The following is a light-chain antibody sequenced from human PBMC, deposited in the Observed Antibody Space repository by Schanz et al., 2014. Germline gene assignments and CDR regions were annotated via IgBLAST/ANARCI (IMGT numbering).Light chain of an antibody. CDR1: SSNIGAGYG. CDR2: RSN. V-gene: IGLV1-40*01. CDR3: QSYDSSLSGWV. Sequence: QSVLTQPPSVSGAPGQRVTISCTGSSSNIGAGYGVHWYQQFPGTAPKLLIYRSNQRPSGVPDRFSGSKSGTSASLAITGXXXXDEAVYYCQSYDSSLSGWVFGGGTKLTVL. J-gene: IGLJ3*02.